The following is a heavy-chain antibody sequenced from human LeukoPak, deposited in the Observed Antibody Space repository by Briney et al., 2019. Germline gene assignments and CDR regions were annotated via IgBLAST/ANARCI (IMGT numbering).Heavy chain of an antibody. CDR1: GGTFSSYA. J-gene: IGHJ6*02. Sequence: GASVKVSCKASGGTFSSYAISWVRQAPGQGLEWMGGNIPIFGTANYAQKFQGRVTITADESTSTAYMELSSLRSEDTAVYYCARDRYYGMDVWGQGTTVTVSS. V-gene: IGHV1-69*13. CDR3: ARDRYYGMDV. CDR2: NIPIFGTA.